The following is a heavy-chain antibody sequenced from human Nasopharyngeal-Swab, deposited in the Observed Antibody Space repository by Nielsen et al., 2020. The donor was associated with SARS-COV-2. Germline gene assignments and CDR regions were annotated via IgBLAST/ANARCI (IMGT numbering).Heavy chain of an antibody. J-gene: IGHJ6*02. V-gene: IGHV4-34*01. CDR1: GGSFSGYY. CDR3: AREAGIFGVVRLRYYYGMDV. D-gene: IGHD3-3*01. CDR2: INHSGST. Sequence: SETLSLTCAVYGGSFSGYYWSWIRQPPGKGLEWIGEINHSGSTNYNPSLTSRVTISVDTSKNQFSLKLSSVTAADTAVYYCAREAGIFGVVRLRYYYGMDVWGQGTTVTVSS.